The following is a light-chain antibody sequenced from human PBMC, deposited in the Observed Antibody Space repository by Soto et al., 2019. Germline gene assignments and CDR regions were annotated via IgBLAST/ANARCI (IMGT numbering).Light chain of an antibody. CDR3: QQYESLPLT. J-gene: IGKJ5*01. Sequence: DIQMTQSPSSLSASVGDRVTITCQASQDINKNLIWYQQKPGKAPKLLIYDASDLETGVPSTFSGSGSGTGFTFTISNLQTEDFATYDCQQYESLPLTFGQGTRLEIK. V-gene: IGKV1-33*01. CDR2: DAS. CDR1: QDINKN.